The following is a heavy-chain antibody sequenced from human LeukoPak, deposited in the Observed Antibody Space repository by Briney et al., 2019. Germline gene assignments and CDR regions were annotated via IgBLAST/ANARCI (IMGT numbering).Heavy chain of an antibody. V-gene: IGHV4-34*01. CDR3: ARGRTISETGYFDY. CDR2: VNHRGDT. Sequence: SETLSLTCAVYGGSFTGYYWSWIRHSPGQGQQRIAEVNHRGDTNYNPSVKGRVTISVDTSKNQFSLKVTSLTAADTAVYYCARGRTISETGYFDYWGQGTLVTVSS. CDR1: GGSFTGYY. J-gene: IGHJ4*03. D-gene: IGHD1-1*01.